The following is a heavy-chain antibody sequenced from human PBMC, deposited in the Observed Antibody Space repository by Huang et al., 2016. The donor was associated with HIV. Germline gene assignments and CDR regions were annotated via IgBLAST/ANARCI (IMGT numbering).Heavy chain of an antibody. V-gene: IGHV1-2*02. D-gene: IGHD6-6*01. J-gene: IGHJ4*02. CDR1: GYTFTDSK. CDR2: INPKRGGT. CDR3: ARDWSFGSSTSPAD. Sequence: QVQLVQSGAEVKNPGASVRVSCKASGYTFTDSKFHWVRQAPGQGLGWMGWINPKRGGTIYAQRFQGRVTMTRDTTISTVHMDLRRIQSDDTAVYFCARDWSFGSSTSPADWGQGTLVTVSS.